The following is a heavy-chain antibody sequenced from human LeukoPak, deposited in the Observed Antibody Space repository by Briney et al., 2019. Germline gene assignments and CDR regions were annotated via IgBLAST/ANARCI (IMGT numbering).Heavy chain of an antibody. CDR1: GFTFSSYA. Sequence: GGSLRLSCAASGFTFSSYAMSWVRQAPGKGLEWASAISGSGGSTYYADSVKGRFTISRDNSKNTLYLQMNSLRAEDTAVYYCTTNTPGFFDYWGQGTLVTVSS. CDR3: TTNTPGFFDY. D-gene: IGHD1-14*01. V-gene: IGHV3-23*01. J-gene: IGHJ4*02. CDR2: ISGSGGST.